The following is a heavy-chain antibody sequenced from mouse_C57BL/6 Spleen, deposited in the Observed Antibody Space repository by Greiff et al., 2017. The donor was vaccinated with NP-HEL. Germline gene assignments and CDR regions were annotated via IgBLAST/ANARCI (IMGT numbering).Heavy chain of an antibody. D-gene: IGHD2-4*01. J-gene: IGHJ3*01. CDR3: ASRLFAY. Sequence: EVKLVESGGGLVQPGGSLKLSCAASGFTFSDYYMYWVRQTPEKRLEWVAYISNGGGSTYYPDTVKGRFTISRDNAKNTLYLQMSRLKSEDTAMYYCASRLFAYWGQGTLVTVSA. CDR2: ISNGGGST. CDR1: GFTFSDYY. V-gene: IGHV5-12*01.